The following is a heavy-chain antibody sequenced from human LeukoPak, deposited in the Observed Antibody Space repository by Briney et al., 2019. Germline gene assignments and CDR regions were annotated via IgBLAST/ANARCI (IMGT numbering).Heavy chain of an antibody. CDR3: ARESYYGSGSYYDY. Sequence: SGPARGKPTQTLTLTCTFSGFSLSTSGMRVSWIRQPPGKALEWLARIEWDDDKFYSTSLKTRRAISKDTSKNPVGLTMTNMDPVDTATYYCARESYYGSGSYYDYWGQGTLVTVSS. CDR1: GFSLSTSGMR. CDR2: IEWDDDK. J-gene: IGHJ4*02. V-gene: IGHV2-70*04. D-gene: IGHD3-10*01.